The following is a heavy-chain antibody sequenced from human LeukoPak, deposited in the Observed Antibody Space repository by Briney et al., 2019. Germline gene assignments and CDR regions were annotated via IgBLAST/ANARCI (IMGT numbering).Heavy chain of an antibody. CDR3: AKAQGITMVRGVSGYYMDV. V-gene: IGHV3-23*01. J-gene: IGHJ6*03. CDR1: GFTFSNYG. Sequence: GGSLRLSCAASGFTFSNYGMSWVRQAPGKGLEWVSAISGSGGSTYYADSVKGRFTISRDNSKNTLYLQMNSLRAEDTAVYYCAKAQGITMVRGVSGYYMDVWGKGTTVTISS. CDR2: ISGSGGST. D-gene: IGHD3-10*01.